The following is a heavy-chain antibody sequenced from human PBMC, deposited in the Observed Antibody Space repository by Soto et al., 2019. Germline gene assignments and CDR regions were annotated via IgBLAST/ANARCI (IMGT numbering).Heavy chain of an antibody. Sequence: QVQLVQSGAEVKNPGSSVKVSCKASGCTFSSYTISWVRHAPGQGLEWMGRLIPILGIANYAQKCQGRGTITTDKSASTAYMELSSLRSEATAVSYCAILPGAVLRFLEWLTWGQGTLVTVYS. J-gene: IGHJ4*02. V-gene: IGHV1-69*02. CDR2: LIPILGIA. D-gene: IGHD3-3*01. CDR1: GCTFSSYT. CDR3: AILPGAVLRFLEWLT.